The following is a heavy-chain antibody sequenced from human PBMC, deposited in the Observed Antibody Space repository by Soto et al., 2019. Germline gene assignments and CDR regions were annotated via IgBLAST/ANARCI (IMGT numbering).Heavy chain of an antibody. V-gene: IGHV3-23*01. Sequence: GGSLRLSCAASGFTFSSYAMSWVRQAPGKGLEWISAIIGSGGNTYHADSVKGRFTISRDNSKNMLFMEMNSLRAEDTAVYYCAKGSANVSPYYFDCWGQGTLVTVSS. J-gene: IGHJ4*02. CDR3: AKGSANVSPYYFDC. CDR2: IIGSGGNT. CDR1: GFTFSSYA.